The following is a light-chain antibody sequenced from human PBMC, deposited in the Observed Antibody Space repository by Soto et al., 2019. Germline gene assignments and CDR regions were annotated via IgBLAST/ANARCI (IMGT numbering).Light chain of an antibody. V-gene: IGKV3-15*01. CDR1: QTISSN. J-gene: IGKJ1*01. CDR3: QQYNNWPPWA. Sequence: EIVMTQSPVTLSVSPGESATLSCRASQTISSNLAWYQQKPGQAPRLLIYGASTRATGIPARFGGGGSGTEFTLTISSLESEDFAVYYCQQYNNWPPWAFGQGTKVEIK. CDR2: GAS.